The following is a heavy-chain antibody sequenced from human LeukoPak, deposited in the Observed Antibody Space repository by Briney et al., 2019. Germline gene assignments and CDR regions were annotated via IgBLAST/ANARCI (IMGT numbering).Heavy chain of an antibody. CDR3: ARRGQQLSYFDY. CDR1: GFTFSSYA. D-gene: IGHD6-13*01. J-gene: IGHJ4*02. Sequence: PGGSLRLSCAASGFTFSSYAMHWVRQAPGKGLEWVAVISYDGSNKYYADSVKGRFTISRDNSKNTLSLQMNSLRAEDTAVYYCARRGQQLSYFDYWGQGTLATVSS. V-gene: IGHV3-30-3*01. CDR2: ISYDGSNK.